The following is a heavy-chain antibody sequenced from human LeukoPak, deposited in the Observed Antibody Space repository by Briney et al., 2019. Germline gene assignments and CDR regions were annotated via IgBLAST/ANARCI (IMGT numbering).Heavy chain of an antibody. D-gene: IGHD2-2*01. J-gene: IGHJ4*02. CDR2: LNHSGST. V-gene: IGHV4-34*01. CDR3: ARVPGRPAAVFDY. Sequence: PSETLSLTCAVYGGSLSGYSWSWIRQPPGKGLEWIGELNHSGSTNYNPSLKSRVTISVDTSKNQFSLKLSSVTAADSAFYYCARVPGRPAAVFDYWAREPWSPSPQ. CDR1: GGSLSGYS.